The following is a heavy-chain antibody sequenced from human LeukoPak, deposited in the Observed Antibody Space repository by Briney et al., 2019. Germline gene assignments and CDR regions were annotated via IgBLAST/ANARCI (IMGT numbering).Heavy chain of an antibody. Sequence: GGSLRLSCVASGFTFTNFGISWVRQAPGKGLEWVSAISATGGSAYYGDSMKARFTISRDNSKNAVYLEMKNLRAEDTAVYYCAKDTAPLGATKEFDYWGQGSLVIVS. CDR1: GFTFTNFG. CDR2: ISATGGSA. V-gene: IGHV3-23*01. J-gene: IGHJ4*02. D-gene: IGHD1-26*01. CDR3: AKDTAPLGATKEFDY.